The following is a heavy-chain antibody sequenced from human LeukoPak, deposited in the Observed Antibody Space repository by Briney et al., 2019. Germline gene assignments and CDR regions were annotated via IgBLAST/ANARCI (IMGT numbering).Heavy chain of an antibody. Sequence: ASVKVSCKASGYTFTGYYMHWVRQAPGQGLEWMGWINPNSGGTNYAQKFQGRVTMTRVTSISTAYMELSRLRSDDTAVYYCARFYSNSVDYAFDIWGQGTMVTVSS. CDR3: ARFYSNSVDYAFDI. CDR1: GYTFTGYY. J-gene: IGHJ3*02. CDR2: INPNSGGT. V-gene: IGHV1-2*02. D-gene: IGHD4-11*01.